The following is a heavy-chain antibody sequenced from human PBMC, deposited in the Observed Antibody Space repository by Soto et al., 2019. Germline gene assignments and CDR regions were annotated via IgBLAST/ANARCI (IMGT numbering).Heavy chain of an antibody. CDR2: ISGSGGST. CDR3: ARHYYDFWSGYKYNWFDP. CDR1: GFTFSSYA. V-gene: IGHV3-23*01. Sequence: GGSLRLSCAASGFTFSSYAMGWVRQAPGKGLEWVSAISGSGGSTYYADSVKGRFTISRDNSKNTLYLQMNSLRAEDTAVYYFARHYYDFWSGYKYNWFDPWGQGTLVTVSS. J-gene: IGHJ5*02. D-gene: IGHD3-3*01.